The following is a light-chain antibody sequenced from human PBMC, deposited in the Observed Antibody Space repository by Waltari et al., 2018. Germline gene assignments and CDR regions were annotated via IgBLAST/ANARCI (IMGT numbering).Light chain of an antibody. V-gene: IGLV2-14*03. CDR1: RRAIGAFNY. J-gene: IGLJ1*01. Sequence: QSALIQPASVSGSPGQSITISCAGIRRAIGAFNYVSWYQQHPGKAPKLLINEVTHRPSGISDRFSGSKSGNTASLTISGLQVEDEADYFCCSFTSSNNYIFGSGTTVTVL. CDR2: EVT. CDR3: CSFTSSNNYI.